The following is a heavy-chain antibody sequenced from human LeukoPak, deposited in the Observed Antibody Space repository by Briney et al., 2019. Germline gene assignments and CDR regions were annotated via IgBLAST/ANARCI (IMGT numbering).Heavy chain of an antibody. CDR3: ARGAPYDYVWGSPIFDY. CDR1: GFTFSSYW. V-gene: IGHV3-7*03. D-gene: IGHD3-16*01. J-gene: IGHJ4*02. CDR2: IKQDGSER. Sequence: GGSLRLSCAASGFTFSSYWMSSVRQAPGKGLEWVANIKQDGSERYYVDSVKGRFTISRDNAKNSLYLQMNSLRAEDTAVYYCARGAPYDYVWGSPIFDYWGQGTLVTVSS.